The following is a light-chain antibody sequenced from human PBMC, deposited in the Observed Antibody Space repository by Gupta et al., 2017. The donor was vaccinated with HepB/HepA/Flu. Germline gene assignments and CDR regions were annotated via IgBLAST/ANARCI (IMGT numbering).Light chain of an antibody. V-gene: IGKV3-15*01. J-gene: IGKJ1*01. Sequence: IVMTQSPATLSVSPGERAALSCRASQNVSNNLAWYQQKPGQTPRLLFHDASTRASGVPGRFSDSGSGTEFTLTISSLQSEDFAVFYCQHYNNWHWAFGQGTKVEIK. CDR2: DAS. CDR1: QNVSNN. CDR3: QHYNNWHWA.